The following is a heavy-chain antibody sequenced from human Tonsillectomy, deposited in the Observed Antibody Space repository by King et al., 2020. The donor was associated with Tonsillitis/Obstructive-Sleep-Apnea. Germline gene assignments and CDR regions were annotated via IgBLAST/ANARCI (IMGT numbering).Heavy chain of an antibody. D-gene: IGHD3-10*01. Sequence: VQLVESGVGLVQPGGSLRLSCAASGFTFSSYAMSWVRQAPGKGLEWVSVISGNGRNTYYTDSVKGQFTISRDNSKSKLFLQMNSLRTEDTAVYYCARTLGSYWYFDLWGRGTLVTVSS. V-gene: IGHV3-23*04. J-gene: IGHJ2*01. CDR1: GFTFSSYA. CDR2: ISGNGRNT. CDR3: ARTLGSYWYFDL.